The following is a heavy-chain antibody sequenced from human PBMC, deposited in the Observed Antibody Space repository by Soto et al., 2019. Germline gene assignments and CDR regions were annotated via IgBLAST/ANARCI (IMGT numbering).Heavy chain of an antibody. CDR1: GFTFSRCG. CDR3: AKEEYDSGGYHPSPYYFDY. CDR2: ISFDGSTK. V-gene: IGHV3-30*18. J-gene: IGHJ4*02. D-gene: IGHD3-22*01. Sequence: LRLSCAASGFTFSRCGMHWVRQAPGKGLEWMALISFDGSTKHYADSVKGRFTISRDNSKNTLYLQVNSLRTEDTAVYYCAKEEYDSGGYHPSPYYFDYWGQGTL.